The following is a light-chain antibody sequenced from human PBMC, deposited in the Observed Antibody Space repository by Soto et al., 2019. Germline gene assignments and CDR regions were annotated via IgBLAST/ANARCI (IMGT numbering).Light chain of an antibody. CDR2: TAS. CDR1: QDINKW. Sequence: DLQMTQSPSSVSASVGDRVTITCRASQDINKWLAWYQQKPGEAPKLLMYTASSLQSGVPSRFSGSGSGTDFTLTISSLQPEDFATYHCQQAKSFPFTFGPGTKVEI. V-gene: IGKV1D-12*01. CDR3: QQAKSFPFT. J-gene: IGKJ3*01.